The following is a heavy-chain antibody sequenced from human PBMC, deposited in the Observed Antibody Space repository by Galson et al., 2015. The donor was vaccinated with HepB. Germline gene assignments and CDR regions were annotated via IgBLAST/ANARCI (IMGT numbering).Heavy chain of an antibody. D-gene: IGHD3-10*01. V-gene: IGHV1-69*11. J-gene: IGHJ4*01. Sequence: SVKVSCKAPGGTFGSYGFHWVRQAPGEGLEWIGRIIPILGTTNYADRFQGRVSITADQATGTAYMEWNSLGSEDTAIYYCARDHFSHYYGSGSFFSYFEYWGQGTLITVSS. CDR1: GGTFGSYG. CDR2: IIPILGTT. CDR3: ARDHFSHYYGSGSFFSYFEY.